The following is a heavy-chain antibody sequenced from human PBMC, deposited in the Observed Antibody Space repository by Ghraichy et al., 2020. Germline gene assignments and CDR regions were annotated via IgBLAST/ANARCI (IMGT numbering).Heavy chain of an antibody. Sequence: ASVKVSCKASGYTFTSYAMHWVRQAPGQRLEWMGWINAGNGNTKYSQKFQGRVTITRDTSASTAYMELSSLRSEDTAVYYCARAPSGVLYYYYGMDVWGQGTTVTVSS. J-gene: IGHJ6*02. CDR1: GYTFTSYA. CDR2: INAGNGNT. V-gene: IGHV1-3*01. CDR3: ARAPSGVLYYYYGMDV. D-gene: IGHD1-26*01.